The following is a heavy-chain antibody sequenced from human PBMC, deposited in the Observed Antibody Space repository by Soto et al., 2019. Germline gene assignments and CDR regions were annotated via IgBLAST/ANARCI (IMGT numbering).Heavy chain of an antibody. J-gene: IGHJ6*02. D-gene: IGHD5-18*01. CDR3: ARNSYGDYYYGMDV. Sequence: SVTMSHTCTFSDCSISSYYWSWIRQPPGKGLEWIGYIYYSGSTNYNPSLKSRVTISVDTSKNQFSLKLSSVTAADTAVYYCARNSYGDYYYGMDVWGQGTTVTVSS. CDR2: IYYSGST. V-gene: IGHV4-59*01. CDR1: DCSISSYY.